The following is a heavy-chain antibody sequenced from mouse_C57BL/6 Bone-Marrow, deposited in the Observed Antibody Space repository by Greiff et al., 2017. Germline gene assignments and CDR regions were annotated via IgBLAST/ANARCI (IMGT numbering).Heavy chain of an antibody. CDR1: GFSFNTYA. CDR2: IRSKSNNYAT. V-gene: IGHV10-1*01. Sequence: EVKVVESGGGLVQPKGSLKLSCAASGFSFNTYAMNWVRQAPGKGLEWVARIRSKSNNYATYYADSVKDRFTISRDDSESMLYLQMNNLKTEDTAMYYGVSHYYGSSYAMDYWGQGTSVTVSS. CDR3: VSHYYGSSYAMDY. D-gene: IGHD1-1*01. J-gene: IGHJ4*01.